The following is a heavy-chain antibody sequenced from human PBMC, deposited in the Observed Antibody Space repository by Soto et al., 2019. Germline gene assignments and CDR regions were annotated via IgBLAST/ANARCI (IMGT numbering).Heavy chain of an antibody. Sequence: QVQLVQSGAEVKKPGSSVKVSCKASGGTFSSYAISWWRQAPGQGLEWMGGIIPIFGTANYAQKFQGRVTITADESTSTAYMELSSLRSEDTAVYYCARYRGGSGWSRGPFDYWGQGTLVTVSS. CDR2: IIPIFGTA. CDR1: GGTFSSYA. CDR3: ARYRGGSGWSRGPFDY. D-gene: IGHD6-19*01. J-gene: IGHJ4*02. V-gene: IGHV1-69*01.